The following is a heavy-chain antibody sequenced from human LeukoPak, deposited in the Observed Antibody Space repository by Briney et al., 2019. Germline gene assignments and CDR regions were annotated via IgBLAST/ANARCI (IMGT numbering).Heavy chain of an antibody. D-gene: IGHD3-16*02. CDR1: GYSFTSYW. Sequence: GESLKISCKGSGYSFTSYWIGWVRQMPGKGLEWMGIIYPGDSDTRYSPSSQGQVTISADKSISTAYLQWSSLKASDTAMYYCARAYYDYVWGSYRQSTHFDYWGQGTLVTVSS. CDR2: IYPGDSDT. V-gene: IGHV5-51*01. CDR3: ARAYYDYVWGSYRQSTHFDY. J-gene: IGHJ4*02.